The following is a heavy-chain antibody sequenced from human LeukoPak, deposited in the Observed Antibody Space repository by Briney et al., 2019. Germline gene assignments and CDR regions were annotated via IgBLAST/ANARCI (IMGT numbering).Heavy chain of an antibody. CDR1: RFTFINAW. CDR3: TTGITMVRGVIHLIDY. J-gene: IGHJ4*02. CDR2: IKTKADGVAT. Sequence: PGGSLRLSCRASRFTFINAWMSWVRQAPGKGLEWVGRIKTKADGVATDYAAPVKGRFIISRDDSKNTLYLQMNSLKTEDTAVYYCTTGITMVRGVIHLIDYWGQGTLVTVSS. D-gene: IGHD3-10*01. V-gene: IGHV3-15*01.